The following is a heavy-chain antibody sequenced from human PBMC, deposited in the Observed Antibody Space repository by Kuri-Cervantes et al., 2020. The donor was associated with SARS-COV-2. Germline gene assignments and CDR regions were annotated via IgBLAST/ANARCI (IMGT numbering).Heavy chain of an antibody. CDR1: GYTFTSYY. J-gene: IGHJ6*02. V-gene: IGHV1-46*01. CDR3: AREAGYYDMLLTPSYYYYYYGMDV. CDR2: INPSGGST. Sequence: SVKVSCKASGYTFTSYYMHWVRQAPGQGLEWMGIINPSGGSTSYAQKFQGRVTMTRDTSTSTVYKELSSLRSEDTAVYYCAREAGYYDMLLTPSYYYYYYGMDVWGQGTTVTVSS. D-gene: IGHD3-9*01.